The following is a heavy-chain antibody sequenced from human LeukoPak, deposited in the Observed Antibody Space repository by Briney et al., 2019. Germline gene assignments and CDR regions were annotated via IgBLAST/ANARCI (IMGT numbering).Heavy chain of an antibody. D-gene: IGHD1-26*01. Sequence: SETLSLTCTVSGGSISSYYWSWIRQPPGEGLEWIGYIYYSGRTKYNPSLKSRVTISVDTSKNQFSLRLSFVTAADTAVYFCARSNSGSSSWFDPWGQGTLVTVSS. V-gene: IGHV4-59*08. CDR2: IYYSGRT. CDR3: ARSNSGSSSWFDP. CDR1: GGSISSYY. J-gene: IGHJ5*02.